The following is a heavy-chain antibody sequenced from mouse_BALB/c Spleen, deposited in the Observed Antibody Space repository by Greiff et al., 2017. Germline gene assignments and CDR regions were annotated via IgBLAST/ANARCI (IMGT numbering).Heavy chain of an antibody. Sequence: VQLQQSGPELVKPGASVKMSCKASGYTFTSYVMHWVKQKPGQGLEWIGYINPYNDGTKYNEKFKGKATLTSDKSSSTAYMELSSLTSEDSAVYYCARGQIYYDYDVWFAYWGQGTLVTVSA. CDR2: INPYNDGT. J-gene: IGHJ3*01. D-gene: IGHD2-4*01. CDR1: GYTFTSYV. V-gene: IGHV1-14*01. CDR3: ARGQIYYDYDVWFAY.